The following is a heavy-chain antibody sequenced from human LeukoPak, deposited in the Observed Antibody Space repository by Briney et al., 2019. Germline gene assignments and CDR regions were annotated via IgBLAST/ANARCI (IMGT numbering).Heavy chain of an antibody. CDR2: LHSGGDT. J-gene: IGHJ4*02. V-gene: IGHV3-53*01. CDR3: ARGKVYFYYDY. CDR1: GFNVRSNY. D-gene: IGHD2/OR15-2a*01. Sequence: GGSLRLSCAVSGFNVRSNYMTWVRQAPGKGLEWVSVLHSGGDTYYADSVRGRFTISRDNSENMLFLQMNGLRADDSAIYYCARGKVYFYYDYWGQGTLVTVSS.